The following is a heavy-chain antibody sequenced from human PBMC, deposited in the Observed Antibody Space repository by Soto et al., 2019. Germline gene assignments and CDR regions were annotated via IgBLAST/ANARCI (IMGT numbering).Heavy chain of an antibody. V-gene: IGHV3-74*01. CDR3: ARGSSLGPFDAFDI. CDR2: INSDGSST. J-gene: IGHJ3*02. D-gene: IGHD2-2*01. Sequence: GESLKISCAASGFTFSSYWMHWVRQAPGKGLVWVSRINSDGSSTSYADSVKGRFTISRDNAKNTLYLQMNSLRAEDTAVYYCARGSSLGPFDAFDIWGQGTMVTVSS. CDR1: GFTFSSYW.